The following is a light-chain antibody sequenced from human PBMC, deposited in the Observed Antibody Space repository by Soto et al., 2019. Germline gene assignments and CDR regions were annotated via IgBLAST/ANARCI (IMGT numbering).Light chain of an antibody. V-gene: IGKV1-8*01. Sequence: AILMTQSPSSFSAAAGDRVTITFRASQGISSYLAWYQQKPGKAPKLLIYAASTLQSGVPSRFSGSGSGTDFTLTISCLQSEDFATYYCQQYYSYRTFGQGTKVDI. CDR3: QQYYSYRT. CDR1: QGISSY. J-gene: IGKJ1*01. CDR2: AAS.